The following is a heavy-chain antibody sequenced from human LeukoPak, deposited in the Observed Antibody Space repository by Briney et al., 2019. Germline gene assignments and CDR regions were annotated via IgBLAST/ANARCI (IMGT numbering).Heavy chain of an antibody. CDR3: ARSRGDILTGYYSDY. D-gene: IGHD3-9*01. CDR2: ISSSSSYI. Sequence: GGSLRLSCAASGFTFSSYSMNWVRQAPGKGLEWVSSISSSSSYIYYADSVKGRFTISRDNAKNSLYLQMNSLRAEDTAVYYCARSRGDILTGYYSDYWGQGTLVTVSS. V-gene: IGHV3-21*01. J-gene: IGHJ4*02. CDR1: GFTFSSYS.